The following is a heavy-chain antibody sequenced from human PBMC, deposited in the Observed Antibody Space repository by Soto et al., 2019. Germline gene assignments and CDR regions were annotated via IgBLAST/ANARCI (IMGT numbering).Heavy chain of an antibody. J-gene: IGHJ5*02. V-gene: IGHV5-51*01. D-gene: IGHD2-2*01. CDR2: IFPGDSDT. Sequence: ESLKISCKGSGDSFSTYWIGLVRQMPGKGLEWMGIIFPGDSDTRYSPSFQGQVTISADKSINTAYLQWSSLKASDTAMYYRARTEDIVVVPAANRRENWFDPWGQGTLVTVS. CDR3: ARTEDIVVVPAANRRENWFDP. CDR1: GDSFSTYW.